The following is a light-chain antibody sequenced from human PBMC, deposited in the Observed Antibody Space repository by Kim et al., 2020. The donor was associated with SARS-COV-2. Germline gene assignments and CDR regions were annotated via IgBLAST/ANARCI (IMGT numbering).Light chain of an antibody. CDR3: SAWDSSLSVWV. Sequence: QAGLTQPPSVSKGLRQTATLTCTGNSNNVGNQGAAWLQQHQGHPHKLLSYRNNNRPSGISERLSASRSGNTASLTITGLQPEDEADYYCSAWDSSLSVWVFGGGTQLTVL. CDR2: RNN. V-gene: IGLV10-54*01. CDR1: SNNVGNQG. J-gene: IGLJ3*02.